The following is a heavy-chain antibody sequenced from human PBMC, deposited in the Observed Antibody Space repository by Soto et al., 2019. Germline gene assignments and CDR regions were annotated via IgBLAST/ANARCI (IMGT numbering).Heavy chain of an antibody. J-gene: IGHJ6*02. V-gene: IGHV4-30-2*01. D-gene: IGHD3-9*01. CDR1: GGSISSGGYS. CDR3: AKVRAGYGDILRSGYYGMDV. Sequence: SETLSLTCAVSGGSISSGGYSWSWIRQPPGKGLEYIGYIYHSVSTYYNPSLKSRVTISVDRSKNQFSLRLSSVTAADTAVYYCAKVRAGYGDILRSGYYGMDVWGQGTTVT. CDR2: IYHSVST.